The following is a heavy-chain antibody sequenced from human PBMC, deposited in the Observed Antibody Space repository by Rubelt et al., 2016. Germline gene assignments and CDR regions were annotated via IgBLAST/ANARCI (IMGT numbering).Heavy chain of an antibody. J-gene: IGHJ4*02. V-gene: IGHV1-2*02. D-gene: IGHD2-15*01. CDR2: INPNSGGT. CDR3: AREGGDY. Sequence: QVQLVQSGAEVKKPGASVKVSCKPSGYTFTGYYIHWVRQAPGQGLEWMGWINPNSGGTNYAQRFQGRVTMTRDMSISTAYVGVSRLGSDGTAVFCCAREGGDYWGQGTMVAVSA. CDR1: GYTFTGYY.